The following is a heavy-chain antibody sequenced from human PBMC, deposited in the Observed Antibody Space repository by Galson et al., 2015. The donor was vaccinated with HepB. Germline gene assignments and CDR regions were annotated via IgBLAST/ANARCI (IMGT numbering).Heavy chain of an antibody. J-gene: IGHJ5*02. CDR1: GFTFRIYG. Sequence: SLRLSCAPSGFTFRIYGMSWVRQAPGKGLEWVSGVDGSGDRTEYAASVQGRFIVSKDNSKNTLYLQISGLRVEYTAKYYWGKDVGRDLFGPGAWGQGTLVTVSS. CDR2: VDGSGDRT. CDR3: GKDVGRDLFGPGA. V-gene: IGHV3-23*01. D-gene: IGHD3-10*01.